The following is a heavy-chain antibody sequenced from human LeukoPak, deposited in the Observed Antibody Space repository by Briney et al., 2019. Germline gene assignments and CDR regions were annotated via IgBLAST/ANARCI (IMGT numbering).Heavy chain of an antibody. CDR3: ARGTEGIYSYDDY. V-gene: IGHV3-30-3*01. Sequence: PGGSLRLSCAASGFTFSSYAMHWVRQAPGKGLECVAVISYDGSNKYSTDSVTGRFTISRDNSKNTLYLQMNSLRAEDTAVYFCARGTEGIYSYDDYRGQGTLVTVSS. D-gene: IGHD5-18*01. J-gene: IGHJ4*02. CDR2: ISYDGSNK. CDR1: GFTFSSYA.